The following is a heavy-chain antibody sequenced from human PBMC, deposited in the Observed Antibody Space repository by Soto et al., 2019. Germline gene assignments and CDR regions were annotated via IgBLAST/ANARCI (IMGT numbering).Heavy chain of an antibody. J-gene: IGHJ6*02. V-gene: IGHV4-31*03. CDR1: GGSISSTNYY. CDR2: IYYSGST. CDR3: ARVISTYYYDSSGYYFPGHGMDV. D-gene: IGHD3-22*01. Sequence: PSETLSLTCTVSGGSISSTNYYWSWIRQHPGKGLEWIGYIYYSGSTYYNPSLKSRVTISVDTSKNQFSLRLSSLTAADTAVYYCARVISTYYYDSSGYYFPGHGMDVWGQGTTVTVSS.